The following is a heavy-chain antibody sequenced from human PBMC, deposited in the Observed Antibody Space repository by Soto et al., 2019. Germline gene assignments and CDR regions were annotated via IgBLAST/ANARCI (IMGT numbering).Heavy chain of an antibody. CDR3: SRGQFPRQLGPFDY. J-gene: IGHJ4*02. V-gene: IGHV1-8*01. CDR2: MNPNSGNT. Sequence: QVQLVQSGAEVKKPGASVKVSCKASGYTFTSYDINWVRQATGQGLEWMGWMNPNSGNTGYAQKFQGRVTMTRTTSIITAYMELSSLRSEDTAVYYCSRGQFPRQLGPFDYWGQGTLVTVSS. CDR1: GYTFTSYD. D-gene: IGHD6-6*01.